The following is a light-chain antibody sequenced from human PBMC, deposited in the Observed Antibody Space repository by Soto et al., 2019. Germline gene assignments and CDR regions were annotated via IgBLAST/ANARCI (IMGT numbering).Light chain of an antibody. J-gene: IGLJ3*02. CDR1: SSDVGGYNY. Sequence: QSALTQPPSASGSPGHSVTLSCTGTSSDVGGYNYVSWYQQHPGKAPKLIISEVNKRPSGVPDRFSGSKSGNTASLTVSGLQAEDEADYYWSSYAGIKHWVFGGGTKLTVL. CDR2: EVN. V-gene: IGLV2-8*01. CDR3: SSYAGIKHWV.